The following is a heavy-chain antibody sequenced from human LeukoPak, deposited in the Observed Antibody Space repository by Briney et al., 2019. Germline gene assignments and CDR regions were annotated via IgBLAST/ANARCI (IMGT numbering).Heavy chain of an antibody. Sequence: SETLSLTCTVSGGSISSDYWSWIRQSPGKGLEWIGYIYYSGSTNYNPPLKSRVTISVDTSKNQFSLKLSSVTAADTAVYYCARHSYGYPIDWGQGTLVTVSS. V-gene: IGHV4-59*01. J-gene: IGHJ4*02. CDR1: GGSISSDY. D-gene: IGHD5-18*01. CDR2: IYYSGST. CDR3: ARHSYGYPID.